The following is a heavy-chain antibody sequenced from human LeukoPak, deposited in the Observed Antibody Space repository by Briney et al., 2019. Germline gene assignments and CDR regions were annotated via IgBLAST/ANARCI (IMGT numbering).Heavy chain of an antibody. CDR2: IIPIFGTA. V-gene: IGHV1-69*05. CDR3: ARESSIEAPPYFDY. Sequence: SVKVSCKASGGTFSSYAISWVRQTPGQGLEWMGGIIPIFGTANYAQKFQGRVTITTDESTSTAYMELSSLRSEETDVYYCARESSIEAPPYFDYWGQGTLVTVSS. D-gene: IGHD6-6*01. J-gene: IGHJ4*02. CDR1: GGTFSSYA.